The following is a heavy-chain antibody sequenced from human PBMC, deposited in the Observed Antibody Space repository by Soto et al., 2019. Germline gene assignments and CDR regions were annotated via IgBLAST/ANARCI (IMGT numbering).Heavy chain of an antibody. CDR3: ARDGGHSGYDSYYYYMDV. CDR2: IYYSGST. V-gene: IGHV4-59*01. J-gene: IGHJ6*03. CDR1: GGSISSYY. D-gene: IGHD5-12*01. Sequence: SETLSLTCTVSGGSISSYYWSWIRQPPGKGLEWIGYIYYSGSTNYNPSLKSRVTISVDTSKNQFSLKLSSVTAADTAVYYCARDGGHSGYDSYYYYMDVWGKGTTVTVSS.